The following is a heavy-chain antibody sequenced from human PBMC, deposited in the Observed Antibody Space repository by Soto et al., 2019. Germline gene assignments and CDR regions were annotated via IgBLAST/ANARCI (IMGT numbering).Heavy chain of an antibody. CDR1: GSYITSGDYH. CDR2: ISHSETT. V-gene: IGHV4-30-4*01. D-gene: IGHD2-8*01. J-gene: IGHJ4*02. Sequence: QVRLQESGPGLVKPSQTLSLTCSVSGSYITSGDYHWTWIRQAPGKGLEWIGYISHSETTYYSPSLKNRITISLDISMNQFSLRLHSVTAADTAVYFCAGFGVGDRIDNWGQGTLVTVSS. CDR3: AGFGVGDRIDN.